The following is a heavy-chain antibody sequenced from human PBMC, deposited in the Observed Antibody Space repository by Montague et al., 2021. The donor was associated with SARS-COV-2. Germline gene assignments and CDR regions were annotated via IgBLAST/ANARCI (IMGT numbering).Heavy chain of an antibody. J-gene: IGHJ4*02. CDR2: IDWDDDK. CDR1: GFSLSTSGMC. Sequence: PALVTPTQTLTLTCTFSGFSLSTSGMCVSWIRQPPGKALDLLAIIDWDDDKYYSTSLKTRLTISRDTSKNQLVLTMTNMDPVDTATYYCVRNQYDILTGYTDPHFDSWGQGTLVTVSS. D-gene: IGHD3-9*01. CDR3: VRNQYDILTGYTDPHFDS. V-gene: IGHV2-70*13.